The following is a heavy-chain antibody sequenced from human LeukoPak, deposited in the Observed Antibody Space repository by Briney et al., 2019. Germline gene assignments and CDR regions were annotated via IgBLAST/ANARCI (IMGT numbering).Heavy chain of an antibody. J-gene: IGHJ4*02. CDR3: ARGQPGARRLFDY. CDR2: INHSGSA. CDR1: GGSFSGYY. V-gene: IGHV4-34*01. Sequence: SETLSLTCAVYGGSFSGYYWSWIRQPPGKGLEWIGEINHSGSANYNPSLKSRVTISVDTSKNQFSLKLSSVTAADTAVYYCARGQPGARRLFDYWGQGTLVTVSS. D-gene: IGHD2-2*01.